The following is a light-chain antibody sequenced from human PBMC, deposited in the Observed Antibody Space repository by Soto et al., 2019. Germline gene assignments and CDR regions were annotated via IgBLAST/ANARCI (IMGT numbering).Light chain of an antibody. CDR3: PQGSNWPIT. J-gene: IGKJ5*01. Sequence: EIVLTQSPATLSLSPGERATLSCRASQSVSSYLAWYQQKPGQAPRLLIYDATNGATGIPARCSGSGSGTDFTLTISSLEPEDYAVYYCPQGSNWPITFGQGTRLEIK. CDR1: QSVSSY. V-gene: IGKV3-11*01. CDR2: DAT.